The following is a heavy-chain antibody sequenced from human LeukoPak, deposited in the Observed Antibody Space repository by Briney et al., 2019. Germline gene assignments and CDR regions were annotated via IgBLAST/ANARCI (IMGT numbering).Heavy chain of an antibody. CDR3: ARASPWFGVLTW. Sequence: GRSLRLSCAASGFTFSSYAMHWVRQAPGKGLEWVAVISYDGSNKYYADSVKGRFTISRDNFKNTLYLQMNSLRAEDTAVYYCARASPWFGVLTWWGQGTLVTVSS. CDR1: GFTFSSYA. J-gene: IGHJ4*02. V-gene: IGHV3-30*04. D-gene: IGHD3-10*01. CDR2: ISYDGSNK.